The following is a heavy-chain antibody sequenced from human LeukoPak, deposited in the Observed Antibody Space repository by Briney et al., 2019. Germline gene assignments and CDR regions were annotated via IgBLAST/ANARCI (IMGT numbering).Heavy chain of an antibody. D-gene: IGHD4-17*01. CDR3: ASSGVKSVTTHGP. CDR2: ISWNSGSI. J-gene: IGHJ5*02. CDR1: GFTFDDYA. V-gene: IGHV3-9*01. Sequence: PGGSLRLSCAASGFTFDDYAMHWVRQAPGKGLEWVSGISWNSGSIGYADSVKGRFTISRDDAKSSLYLQMDSLRAEDTAVYYCASSGVKSVTTHGPWGQGTLVTVSS.